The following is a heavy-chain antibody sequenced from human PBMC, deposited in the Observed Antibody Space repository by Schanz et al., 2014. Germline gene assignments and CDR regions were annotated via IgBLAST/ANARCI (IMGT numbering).Heavy chain of an antibody. CDR2: LYYTGKT. CDR1: GGSISTSSRY. V-gene: IGHV4-39*01. Sequence: QLHLQESGPGLAKPSETLSLICSVSGGSISTSSRYWGWIRQSPGKGLEWLGSLYYTGKTHYNPSLKSKAPISLDPPKNQFSRTLPSGTAADTAVYYCVRHGNYEFWHGPTPQFENWGQGTLVTVS. CDR3: VRHGNYEFWHGPTPQFEN. J-gene: IGHJ4*02. D-gene: IGHD3-3*01.